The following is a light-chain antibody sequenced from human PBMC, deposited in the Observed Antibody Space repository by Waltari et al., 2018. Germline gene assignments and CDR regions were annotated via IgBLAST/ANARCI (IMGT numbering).Light chain of an antibody. CDR3: SSFTSSTTGI. V-gene: IGLV2-14*03. CDR1: SSDSGGYNY. CDR2: DVT. J-gene: IGLJ2*01. Sequence: SALTQPDSVSGSPGQSITISCSGISSDSGGYNYVSWYQQHPGEAPKLIIYDVTNRPSGVSDRFSRSKSGSSASLTISGLQPEDEADYYCSSFTSSTTGIFGGGTKLTVL.